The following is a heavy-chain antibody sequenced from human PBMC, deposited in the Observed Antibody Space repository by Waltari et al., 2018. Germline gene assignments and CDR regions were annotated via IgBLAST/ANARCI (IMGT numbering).Heavy chain of an antibody. CDR3: AHGNVWLSFDY. D-gene: IGHD3-22*01. Sequence: QITFKESGPTLVKPTQTLPLTCTFSGFSHSTSGVCVCWVREPPGKALEWLALIFWYDDKRYSTSLNSSHTHTNDTTKNQVVLTMTNKDPVHTATYYCAHGNVWLSFDYWGQGTLVTVSS. V-gene: IGHV2-5*01. J-gene: IGHJ4*02. CDR2: IFWYDDK. CDR1: GFSHSTSGVC.